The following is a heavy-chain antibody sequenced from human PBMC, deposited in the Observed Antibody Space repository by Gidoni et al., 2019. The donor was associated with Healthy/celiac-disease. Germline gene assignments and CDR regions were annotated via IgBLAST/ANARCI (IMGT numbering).Heavy chain of an antibody. D-gene: IGHD6-13*01. V-gene: IGHV4-61*02. CDR3: ARGRKIRGSWGLFDY. CDR1: GGSISSGSYY. J-gene: IGHJ4*02. Sequence: QVQLQESGPGLVKPSQTLSLTFTVSGGSISSGSYYWSWIRQPAGKGLEWIGRIYTSGSTNYNPSLKSRVTISVDTSKNQFSLKLSSVTAADTAVYYCARGRKIRGSWGLFDYWGQGTLVTVSS. CDR2: IYTSGST.